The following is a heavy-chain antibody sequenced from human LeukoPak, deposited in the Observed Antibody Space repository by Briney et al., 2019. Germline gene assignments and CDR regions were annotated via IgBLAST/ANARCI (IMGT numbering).Heavy chain of an antibody. CDR3: ARQHSRKSSFDY. CDR2: IYYSGST. Sequence: PSETLSLTCTVSGGSISSSSYYWGWIRQPPGKGLEWIGSIYYSGSTYYNPSLKSRVTISVDTSKNQFSLKLSSVTAADTAVYYCARQHSRKSSFDYWGQGTLVTVSS. D-gene: IGHD6-13*01. V-gene: IGHV4-39*01. J-gene: IGHJ4*02. CDR1: GGSISSSSYY.